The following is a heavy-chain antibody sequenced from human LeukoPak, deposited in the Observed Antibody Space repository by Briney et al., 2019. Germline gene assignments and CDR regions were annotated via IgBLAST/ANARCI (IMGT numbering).Heavy chain of an antibody. CDR2: IYHSGST. CDR3: ARAGSSSGGYYYFDYYYYMDV. CDR1: GGSISSSNW. V-gene: IGHV4-4*02. D-gene: IGHD3-22*01. J-gene: IGHJ6*03. Sequence: SETLSLTCAVSGGSISSSNWRSWVRQPPGKGLEWIGEIYHSGSTNYNPSLKSRVTISVDKSKNQFSLKLSSVTAADTAVYYCARAGSSSGGYYYFDYYYYMDVWGKGTTVTVSS.